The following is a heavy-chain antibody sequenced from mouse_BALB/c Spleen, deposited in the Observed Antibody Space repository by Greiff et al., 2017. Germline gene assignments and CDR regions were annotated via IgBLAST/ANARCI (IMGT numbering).Heavy chain of an antibody. J-gene: IGHJ1*01. CDR3: TVYLRYFDV. D-gene: IGHD5-1-1*01. CDR2: IRLKSDNYAT. V-gene: IGHV6-3*01. CDR1: GFTFSSYW. Sequence: EVKVEESGGGLVQPGGSMKLSCVASGFTFSSYWMSWVRQSPEKGLEWVAEIRLKSDNYATHYAESVKGKFTISRDDSKSRLYLQMNSLRAEDTGIYYCTVYLRYFDVWGAGTTVTVSS.